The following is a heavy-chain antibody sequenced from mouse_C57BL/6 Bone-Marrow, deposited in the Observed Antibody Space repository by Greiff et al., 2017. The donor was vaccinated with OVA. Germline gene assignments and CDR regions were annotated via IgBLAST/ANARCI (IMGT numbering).Heavy chain of an antibody. CDR3: ARRTTVDY. V-gene: IGHV1-19*01. Sequence: EVQLQQSGPVLVKPGASVKMSCKASGYTFTDYYMNWVKQSHGKSLEWIGVINPYNGGTSYNQKFKGKATLTADKSSSTAYMELNRLTSEDSAVYNCARRTTVDYWGQGTTLTVS. J-gene: IGHJ2*01. CDR1: GYTFTDYY. D-gene: IGHD3-3*01. CDR2: INPYNGGT.